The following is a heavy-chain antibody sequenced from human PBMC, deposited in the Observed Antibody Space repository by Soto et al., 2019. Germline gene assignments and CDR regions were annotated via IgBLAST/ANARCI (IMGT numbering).Heavy chain of an antibody. J-gene: IGHJ4*02. CDR3: ARMDEGWLVQYYFDY. V-gene: IGHV3-74*01. Sequence: PGGSLRLSCAASGFTFSSYWMHWVRQAPGKGLVWVSRINSDGSSTSYADSVKGRFTISRDNAKNTLYLQMNSLRAEDTAVYYCARMDEGWLVQYYFDYWGQGTLVTVSS. CDR1: GFTFSSYW. CDR2: INSDGSST. D-gene: IGHD6-6*01.